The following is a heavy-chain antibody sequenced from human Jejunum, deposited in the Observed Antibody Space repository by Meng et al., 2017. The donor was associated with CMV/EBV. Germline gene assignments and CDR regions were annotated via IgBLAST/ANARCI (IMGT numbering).Heavy chain of an antibody. CDR2: INPDGSEK. D-gene: IGHD3-10*01. Sequence: SEGSGFALSSYWFSWVRQSPEKGLEWVANINPDGSEKYYLDSVKGRFTIFRDNAKNSLYLQVTSLRVEDTAVYYCATDTARVRGYLCQGTLVTVSS. CDR1: GFALSSYW. J-gene: IGHJ4*02. V-gene: IGHV3-7*04. CDR3: ATDTARVRGY.